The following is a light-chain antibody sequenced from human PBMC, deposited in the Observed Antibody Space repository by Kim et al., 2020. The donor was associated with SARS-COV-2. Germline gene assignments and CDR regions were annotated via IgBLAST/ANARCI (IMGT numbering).Light chain of an antibody. Sequence: LSPGQTASITCSGDKLGDKYACWYQQKPGQSPVLVIYQDSKRPSGIPERFSGSNSGNTATPTISGTQAMDEADYYCQAWDSSTVVFGGGTQLTVL. V-gene: IGLV3-1*01. J-gene: IGLJ2*01. CDR2: QDS. CDR3: QAWDSSTVV. CDR1: KLGDKY.